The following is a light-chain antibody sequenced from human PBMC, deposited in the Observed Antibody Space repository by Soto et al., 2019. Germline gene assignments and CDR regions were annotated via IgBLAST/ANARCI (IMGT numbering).Light chain of an antibody. Sequence: EIVLTQSPGTLSLSPGERATLSCRASQSVSSTYLAWYQQKPGQAPRLLIYAASSRATGIPDRFSGSGSGTDFTLTISRLEPEDFAVYYCQQYGSSPRITFGQGTRLEIQ. CDR2: AAS. J-gene: IGKJ5*01. V-gene: IGKV3-20*01. CDR3: QQYGSSPRIT. CDR1: QSVSSTY.